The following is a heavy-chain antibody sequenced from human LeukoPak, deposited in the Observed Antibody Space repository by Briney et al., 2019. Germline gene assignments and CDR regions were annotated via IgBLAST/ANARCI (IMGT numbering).Heavy chain of an antibody. J-gene: IGHJ4*02. Sequence: GGSLRLSCAASGFTFDDYAMHWVRQAPGKGLEWVSGISWNSGSIGYADSVKGRFTISRDNAKNSLYLQMNSLRAEDTAVYYCARGGESYYGSGSHDYWGQGTLITVSS. D-gene: IGHD3-10*01. CDR1: GFTFDDYA. CDR2: ISWNSGSI. V-gene: IGHV3-9*01. CDR3: ARGGESYYGSGSHDY.